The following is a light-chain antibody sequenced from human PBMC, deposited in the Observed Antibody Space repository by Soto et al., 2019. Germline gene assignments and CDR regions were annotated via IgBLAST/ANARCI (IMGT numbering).Light chain of an antibody. CDR3: QQYNSYST. V-gene: IGKV1-5*01. Sequence: DIQMTQSPSTLSASVGDRVSITCRASQSISSWLAWYQQKPGKAPKLLIYDASSLESGVPSRFSGNGSGTEFTLTVSSLQPDDFATYYFQQYNSYSTFGQGTKLEIK. CDR1: QSISSW. J-gene: IGKJ2*01. CDR2: DAS.